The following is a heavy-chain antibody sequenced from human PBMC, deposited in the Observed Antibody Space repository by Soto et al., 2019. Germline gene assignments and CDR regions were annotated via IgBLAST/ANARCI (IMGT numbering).Heavy chain of an antibody. J-gene: IGHJ3*02. D-gene: IGHD3-10*02. CDR3: ASLMLVCGHIAFVI. CDR1: GGTFSSYA. Sequence: ASVKVSCKASGGTFSSYAISWVRQAPGQGLEWMGGIIPIFGTANYAQKFQGRVTITADKSTSTAYMELSSLRSEDTAVYYCASLMLVCGHIAFVIWCKGTMVTV. CDR2: IIPIFGTA. V-gene: IGHV1-69*06.